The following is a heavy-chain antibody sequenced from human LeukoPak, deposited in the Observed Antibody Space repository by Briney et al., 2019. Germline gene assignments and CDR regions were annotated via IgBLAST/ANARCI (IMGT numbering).Heavy chain of an antibody. Sequence: SETLSLTCTVSGGSISSSSYYWGWIRQPPGKGLEWIGSIYYSGSTYYNPSLKSRVTISVDTSKNQFSLKLSSVTAADTAVYYCARRFIGYCSSTSCLAGYFDLWGRGTLVTVSS. V-gene: IGHV4-39*01. CDR1: GGSISSSSYY. CDR3: ARRFIGYCSSTSCLAGYFDL. CDR2: IYYSGST. D-gene: IGHD2-2*01. J-gene: IGHJ2*01.